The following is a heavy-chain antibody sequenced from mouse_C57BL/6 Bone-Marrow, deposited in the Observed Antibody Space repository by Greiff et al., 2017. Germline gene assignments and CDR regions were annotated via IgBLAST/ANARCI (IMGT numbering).Heavy chain of an antibody. CDR3: ARDITTVVYFDV. J-gene: IGHJ1*03. V-gene: IGHV5-4*01. CDR2: ISDGGSYT. CDR1: GFTFSSYA. Sequence: EVMLVESRGGLVKPGGSLKLSCAASGFTFSSYAMSWVRQTPEKRLEWVATISDGGSYTYYPDNVKGRFTISRDNAKNNLYLQMSHLKSEDTAMYYCARDITTVVYFDVWGTGTTVTVSS. D-gene: IGHD1-1*01.